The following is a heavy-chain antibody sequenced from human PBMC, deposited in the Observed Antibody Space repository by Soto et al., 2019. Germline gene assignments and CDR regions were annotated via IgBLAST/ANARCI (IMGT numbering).Heavy chain of an antibody. CDR1: GYRFTSYW. D-gene: IGHD6-6*01. CDR3: ARAASPTSASDY. J-gene: IGHJ4*02. CDR2: IYPGDSDT. Sequence: GESLKISCYGSGYRFTSYWIGWVRQMPGKGLEWMGIIYPGDSDTRYSPSFQGQVIISADKSITTAYLRWSSLKASDTAMYYCARAASPTSASDYWGQGTLVTVSS. V-gene: IGHV5-51*01.